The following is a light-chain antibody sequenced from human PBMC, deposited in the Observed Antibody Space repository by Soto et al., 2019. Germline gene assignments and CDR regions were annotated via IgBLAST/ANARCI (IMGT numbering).Light chain of an antibody. V-gene: IGKV1-5*03. J-gene: IGKJ5*01. CDR1: QSVSNW. CDR3: QQHKTYPVT. CDR2: KAS. Sequence: DIQMTQSPSTLSASVGDRVIITCRASQSVSNWLAWYQHKPGKAPKLLIYKASRLDSGVPSRFSGSGSGTEFTLTINSLQPDDFATYYCQQHKTYPVTFGQGTRLEVK.